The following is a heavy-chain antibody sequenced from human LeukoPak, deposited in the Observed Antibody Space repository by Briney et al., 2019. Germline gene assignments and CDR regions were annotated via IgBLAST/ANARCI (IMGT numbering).Heavy chain of an antibody. Sequence: ASVKVSCKASGYTFTGYYMHWVRQAPGQGLQWMAWINPNSGGTNYAQNFQGRVTMTWDTSISTAYMELSRLRSDDTAVYYCARARWGYYDRGTFDIWGQGTLVTVSS. CDR1: GYTFTGYY. CDR3: ARARWGYYDRGTFDI. CDR2: INPNSGGT. V-gene: IGHV1-2*02. D-gene: IGHD3-22*01. J-gene: IGHJ3*02.